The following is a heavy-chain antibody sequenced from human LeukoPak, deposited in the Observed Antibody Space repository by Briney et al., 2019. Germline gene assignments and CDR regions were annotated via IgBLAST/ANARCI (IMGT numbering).Heavy chain of an antibody. J-gene: IGHJ4*02. CDR1: GGSISSSSYY. Sequence: SETLSLTCTVSGGSISSSSYYWGWIRQPPGKGLEWIGSIYYSGSTYYNPSLKSRVTISVDTSKNQFSLKLSSVTAADTAVYYCARLSHTVLAVAGNDYWGQGTLVTVSS. V-gene: IGHV4-39*01. D-gene: IGHD6-19*01. CDR2: IYYSGST. CDR3: ARLSHTVLAVAGNDY.